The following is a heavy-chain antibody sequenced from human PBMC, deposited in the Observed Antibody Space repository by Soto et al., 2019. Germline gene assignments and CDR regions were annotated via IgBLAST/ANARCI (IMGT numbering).Heavy chain of an antibody. Sequence: GGSLRLSCAASGFTSSSYSMNWVRQAPGKGLEWVSSISSSSSYIYYADSVKGRFTISRDNAKNSLYLQMNSLRAEDTAVYYCAREYSAPLEPQGSSWKYYYYGMDVWGQGTTVTVSS. CDR3: AREYSAPLEPQGSSWKYYYYGMDV. J-gene: IGHJ6*02. CDR2: ISSSSSYI. V-gene: IGHV3-21*01. CDR1: GFTSSSYS. D-gene: IGHD6-13*01.